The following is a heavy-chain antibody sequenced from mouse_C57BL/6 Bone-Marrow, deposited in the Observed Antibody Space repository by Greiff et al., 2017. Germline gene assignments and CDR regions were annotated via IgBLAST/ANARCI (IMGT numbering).Heavy chain of an antibody. CDR2: ISDGGSYT. CDR3: ARLTHAMDY. J-gene: IGHJ4*01. Sequence: EVILVESGGGLVKPGGSLKLSCAASGFTFSSYAMSWVRQTPEKRLEWVATISDGGSYTYYPDNVKGRFTISRDNAKNNLYLQMSHLKSEDTAMYYCARLTHAMDYWGQGTSVTVSS. CDR1: GFTFSSYA. V-gene: IGHV5-4*03.